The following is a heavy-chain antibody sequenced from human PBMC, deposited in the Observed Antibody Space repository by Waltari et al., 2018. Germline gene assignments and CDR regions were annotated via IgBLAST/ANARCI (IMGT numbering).Heavy chain of an antibody. CDR2: INHSGST. D-gene: IGHD3-22*01. Sequence: QVQLQQWGAGLLKPSETLSLTCAVYGGSFSGYYWSWIRQPPGKWLEWIGEINHSGSTNYNPSLKSRVTISVDTSKNQFSLKLSSVTAADTAVYYCARSDYYDSSGSHEFDYWGQGTLVTVSS. V-gene: IGHV4-34*01. CDR1: GGSFSGYY. CDR3: ARSDYYDSSGSHEFDY. J-gene: IGHJ4*02.